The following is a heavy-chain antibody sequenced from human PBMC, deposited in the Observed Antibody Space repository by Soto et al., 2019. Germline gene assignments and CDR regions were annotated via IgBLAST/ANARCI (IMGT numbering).Heavy chain of an antibody. CDR3: ARGAVITVVRGYAIPDPYGDY. CDR1: GGSFSGYY. CDR2: INHSGST. J-gene: IGHJ4*02. Sequence: SETLSLTCAVYGGSFSGYYWSWIRQPPGKGLEWIGEINHSGSTNYNPSLKSRVTISVDTSKNQFSLKLSSVTAADTAVYYCARGAVITVVRGYAIPDPYGDYWGQGTLVTVSS. D-gene: IGHD2-8*01. V-gene: IGHV4-34*01.